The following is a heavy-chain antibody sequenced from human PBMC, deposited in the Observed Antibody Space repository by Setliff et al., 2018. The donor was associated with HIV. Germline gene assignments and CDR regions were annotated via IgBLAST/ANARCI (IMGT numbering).Heavy chain of an antibody. Sequence: GESLKISCKGSGYTFTTYWIAWVRQMPGKGLEWMGIIFPGDSDTRYSPSFQGHVTISADKSISTTYLQWSSLKASDTAMYYCASLSGYSGDAFDVWGQGTMVTVSS. D-gene: IGHD3-22*01. CDR1: GYTFTTYW. J-gene: IGHJ3*01. CDR3: ASLSGYSGDAFDV. CDR2: IFPGDSDT. V-gene: IGHV5-51*01.